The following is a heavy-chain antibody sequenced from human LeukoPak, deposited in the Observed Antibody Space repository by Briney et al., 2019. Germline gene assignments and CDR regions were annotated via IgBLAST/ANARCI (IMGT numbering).Heavy chain of an antibody. CDR1: GGSISSGSYY. CDR2: VSYSGST. CDR3: ARDSGDYVWGSYRRTEDRSYCMDV. V-gene: IGHV4-61*01. J-gene: IGHJ6*03. D-gene: IGHD3-16*02. Sequence: SETLSLTCTVSGGSISSGSYYWSWIRQPPGKGLEWIGYVSYSGSTNYNPSLKSRVTISIDRSQNQISLRLNSVTAADTAVYYCARDSGDYVWGSYRRTEDRSYCMDVWGKGTTVTVSS.